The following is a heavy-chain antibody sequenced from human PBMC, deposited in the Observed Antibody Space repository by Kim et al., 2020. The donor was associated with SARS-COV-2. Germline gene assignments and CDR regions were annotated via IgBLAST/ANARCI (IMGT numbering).Heavy chain of an antibody. V-gene: IGHV4-34*01. CDR3: ARGYYYDSSGNNWFDP. J-gene: IGHJ5*02. CDR1: GGSFSGYY. CDR2: INHSGST. Sequence: SETLSLTCAVYGGSFSGYYWSWIRQPPGKGLEWIGEINHSGSTNYNPSLKSRVTISVDTSKNQFSLKLSSVTAADTAVYYCARGYYYDSSGNNWFDPWGQGTLGTVS. D-gene: IGHD3-22*01.